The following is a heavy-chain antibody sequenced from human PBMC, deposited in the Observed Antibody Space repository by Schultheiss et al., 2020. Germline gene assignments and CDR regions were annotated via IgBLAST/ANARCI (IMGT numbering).Heavy chain of an antibody. V-gene: IGHV4-30-4*08. CDR2: IYYSGST. J-gene: IGHJ4*02. Sequence: SWVRQMPGKGLEWIGYIYYSGSTYYNPSLKSRVTISVDTSKNQFSLKVSSVTAADTGVYYCARRSRDFRDYWGQGTLVTVSS. CDR3: ARRSRDFRDY. D-gene: IGHD1-26*01.